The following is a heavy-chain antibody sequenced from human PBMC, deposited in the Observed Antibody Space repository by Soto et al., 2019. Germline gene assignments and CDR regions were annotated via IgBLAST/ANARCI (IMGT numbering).Heavy chain of an antibody. D-gene: IGHD6-19*01. CDR3: ARDQGSGWYSDYYYYGRDV. CDR1: GYTFTSYG. V-gene: IGHV1-18*01. CDR2: ISAYNGNT. Sequence: ASVKVSCKASGYTFTSYGISWVRQAPGQGLEWMGWISAYNGNTNYAQKLQGRVTMTTDTSTSTAYMELRSLRSDDTAVYYCARDQGSGWYSDYYYYGRDVWGQGTTVTVSS. J-gene: IGHJ6*02.